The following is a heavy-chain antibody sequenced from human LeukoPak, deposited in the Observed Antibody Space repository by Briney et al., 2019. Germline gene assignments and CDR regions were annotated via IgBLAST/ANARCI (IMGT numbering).Heavy chain of an antibody. V-gene: IGHV5-51*01. CDR3: ASRYSSSWGPRDAFDI. D-gene: IGHD6-13*01. CDR2: IYPGDSDT. CDR1: GYSFTSYW. J-gene: IGHJ3*02. Sequence: GESLQISFKGSGYSFTSYWIGWVRPMPGKGLEWMGIIYPGDSDTRYSPSFQGQVTISADKSISTAYLQWSSLKASDTAMYYCASRYSSSWGPRDAFDIWGQGTMVTVSS.